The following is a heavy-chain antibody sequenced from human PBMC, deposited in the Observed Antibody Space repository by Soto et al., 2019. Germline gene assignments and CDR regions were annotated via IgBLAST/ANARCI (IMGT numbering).Heavy chain of an antibody. CDR3: ARILGSGYYYYYYGMDV. V-gene: IGHV2-26*01. CDR1: GFSLSNARMG. CDR2: IFSNDEK. Sequence: QVTLKESGPVLVKPTETLTLTCTVSGFSLSNARMGVSWIRQAPGKALEWLAHIFSNDEKSYSTSLKSRLTISKDTSKSQVVLTMTNMDPVDTATYYCARILGSGYYYYYYGMDVWGQGTTVTVSS. D-gene: IGHD3-3*01. J-gene: IGHJ6*02.